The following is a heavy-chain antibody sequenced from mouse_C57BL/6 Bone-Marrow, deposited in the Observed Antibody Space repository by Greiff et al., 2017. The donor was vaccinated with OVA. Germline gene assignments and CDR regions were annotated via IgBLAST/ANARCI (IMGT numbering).Heavy chain of an antibody. J-gene: IGHJ1*03. CDR3: ARRYYGSSYWYFDV. D-gene: IGHD1-1*01. CDR1: GYTFTSYW. Sequence: QVQLQQPGAELVKPWASVKMSCKASGYTFTSYWITWVKQRPGQGLEWIGDIYPGSGSTNYNEKFKSKATLTVDTSSSTAYMQLSSLTSEDSAVYYCARRYYGSSYWYFDVWGTGTTVTVSS. CDR2: IYPGSGST. V-gene: IGHV1-55*01.